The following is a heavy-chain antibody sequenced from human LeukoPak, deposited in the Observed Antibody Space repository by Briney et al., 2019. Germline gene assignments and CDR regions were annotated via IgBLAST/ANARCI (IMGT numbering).Heavy chain of an antibody. V-gene: IGHV3-30*03. D-gene: IGHD1-1*01. CDR3: AACSDLTLTGAACAFDI. CDR1: GFTFSRDG. Sequence: GGSLRLSCAASGFTFSRDGMHWVRQAPGKGLEWVAAISYDGSEKYYEDSVKGRFTISRDNSKNTLYLQMNSLRVEDTAVYYCAACSDLTLTGAACAFDIWGQGTMVTVSP. CDR2: ISYDGSEK. J-gene: IGHJ3*02.